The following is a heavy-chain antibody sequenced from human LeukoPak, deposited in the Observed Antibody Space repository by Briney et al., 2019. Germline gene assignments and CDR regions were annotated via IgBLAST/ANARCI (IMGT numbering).Heavy chain of an antibody. CDR2: INHSGST. CDR1: GRSFSGYY. CDR3: AIRPDIVVVPAQGWFDP. Sequence: SETLSLTCAVYGRSFSGYYWSWIRQPPGKWLECIGEINHSGSTNYNPSRKSRVTISVDTSKNQFSLKLSSVTAADTAVYYCAIRPDIVVVPAQGWFDPWGQGTLVTVSS. V-gene: IGHV4-34*01. J-gene: IGHJ5*02. D-gene: IGHD2-2*01.